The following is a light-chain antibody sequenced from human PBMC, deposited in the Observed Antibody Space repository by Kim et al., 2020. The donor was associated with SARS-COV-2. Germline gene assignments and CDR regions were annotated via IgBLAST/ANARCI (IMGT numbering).Light chain of an antibody. CDR3: QQYETYWT. Sequence: TASVGDRVTITGRASQSVSSWLAWYQQKPGKAPKLLIYKATSLESGVPSRFSGSGSGTEFTLTINSLQPDDSATYYCQQYETYWTFGQGTKVDIK. CDR1: QSVSSW. CDR2: KAT. J-gene: IGKJ1*01. V-gene: IGKV1-5*03.